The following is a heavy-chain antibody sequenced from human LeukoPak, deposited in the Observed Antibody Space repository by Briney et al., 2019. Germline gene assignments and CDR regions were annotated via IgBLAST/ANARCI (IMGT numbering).Heavy chain of an antibody. CDR3: ARQFRTPSRDAFDI. CDR2: IKWNGGST. V-gene: IGHV3-20*04. CDR1: GFTFDDYG. Sequence: TGGSLRLSCAASGFTFDDYGMSWVRQAPGRGLEWVSNIKWNGGSTGYADSVKGRFTISRDNAKNSLYLQMNSLRAEDTAVYYCARQFRTPSRDAFDIWGQGTMVTVSS. J-gene: IGHJ3*02.